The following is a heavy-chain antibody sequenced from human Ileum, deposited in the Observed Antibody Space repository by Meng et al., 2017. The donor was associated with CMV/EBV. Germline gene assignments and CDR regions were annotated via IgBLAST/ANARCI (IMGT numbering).Heavy chain of an antibody. CDR1: GITFSNFG. D-gene: IGHD1-26*01. V-gene: IGHV3-30*18. J-gene: IGHJ4*02. Sequence: ASGITFSNFGMQWGRQAPGKGLEAVAIISYDGNKKYYAESVKGRFTISRDNSNNTLYLQMNSLRAEDTAVYYCAKGEWYSGSYMDYWGQGTLVTVSS. CDR3: AKGEWYSGSYMDY. CDR2: ISYDGNKK.